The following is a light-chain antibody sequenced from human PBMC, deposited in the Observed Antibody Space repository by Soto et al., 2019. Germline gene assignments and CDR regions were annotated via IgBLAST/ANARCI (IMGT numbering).Light chain of an antibody. Sequence: EMVLTQSTCTLSVSPGERAALSGRASQSVSSNLGWFQQKPGQAPRLLIYGASTRATGIPARFSGSGSGTDFTLTISSLQSEDFAVYYCQQYNRWPKTFGQGTKVDIK. CDR2: GAS. J-gene: IGKJ1*01. V-gene: IGKV3-15*01. CDR1: QSVSSN. CDR3: QQYNRWPKT.